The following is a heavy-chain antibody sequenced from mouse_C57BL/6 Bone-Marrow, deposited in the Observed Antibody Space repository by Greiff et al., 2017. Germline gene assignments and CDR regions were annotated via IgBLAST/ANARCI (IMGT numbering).Heavy chain of an antibody. Sequence: EVQLQQSGPVLVKPGASVKMSCKASGYTFTDYYMNWVKQSHGKSLEWIGVIHPYNGGTSYNQKFKGKATLTVDKSSSTAYMELNSLTSEDSAVYCGARYDSYLYYFDYWGQGTTLTVSS. J-gene: IGHJ2*01. CDR1: GYTFTDYY. V-gene: IGHV1-19*01. D-gene: IGHD2-3*01. CDR2: IHPYNGGT. CDR3: ARYDSYLYYFDY.